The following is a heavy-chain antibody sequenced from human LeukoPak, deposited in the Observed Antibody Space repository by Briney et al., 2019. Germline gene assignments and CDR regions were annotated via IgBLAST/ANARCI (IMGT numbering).Heavy chain of an antibody. Sequence: KTSETLSLTCTVSGGSISSSYYWGWIRQPAGKGLEWIGRIYTSGSTNYNPSLKSRVTMSVDTSKNQFSLKLSSVTAADTAVYYCARGSVDTAMVDYWGQGTLVTVSS. CDR3: ARGSVDTAMVDY. J-gene: IGHJ4*02. CDR2: IYTSGST. D-gene: IGHD5-18*01. V-gene: IGHV4-4*07. CDR1: GGSISSSYY.